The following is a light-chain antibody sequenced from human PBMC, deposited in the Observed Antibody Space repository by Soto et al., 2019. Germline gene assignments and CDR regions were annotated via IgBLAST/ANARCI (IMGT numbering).Light chain of an antibody. CDR2: SNN. V-gene: IGLV1-44*01. CDR3: VAWDDSLNGYVV. J-gene: IGLJ2*01. Sequence: QSVLTQPPSASGTPGQRVTISCSGSSSNIGSNTVNWYQQLPRTAPKLVIYSNNQRPSGVPDRFSGSKSGTSASLAISGLQSEDEDDYYCVAWDDSLNGYVVFGGGTKLTVL. CDR1: SSNIGSNT.